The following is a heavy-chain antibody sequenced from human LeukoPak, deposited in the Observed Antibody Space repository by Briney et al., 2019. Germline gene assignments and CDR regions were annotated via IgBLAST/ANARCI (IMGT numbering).Heavy chain of an antibody. CDR2: ISYDGSNK. D-gene: IGHD3-9*01. Sequence: PGRSLRLSCAASGFTFISYAMHWVRQAPGKGLEWVAVISYDGSNKYYADSVKGRFTISRDNSKNTLYLQMNSLRAEDTAVYYCARGSYDILTGYPYYFDYWGQGTLVTVSS. J-gene: IGHJ4*02. CDR1: GFTFISYA. CDR3: ARGSYDILTGYPYYFDY. V-gene: IGHV3-30*04.